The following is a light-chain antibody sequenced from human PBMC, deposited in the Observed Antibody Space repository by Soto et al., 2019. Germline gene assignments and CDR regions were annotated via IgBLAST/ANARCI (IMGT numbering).Light chain of an antibody. J-gene: IGLJ2*01. CDR2: YDS. Sequence: SYELTQPPSVSVAPGKTARITCGGNNIGSKSVHWDQQKPGQAPVLVIYYDSDRPSGIPERFSGSNSGNTATLTISRVEAGDEADYYCHVWDSSSVHPVFGGGTKLTVL. CDR3: HVWDSSSVHPV. V-gene: IGLV3-21*04. CDR1: NIGSKS.